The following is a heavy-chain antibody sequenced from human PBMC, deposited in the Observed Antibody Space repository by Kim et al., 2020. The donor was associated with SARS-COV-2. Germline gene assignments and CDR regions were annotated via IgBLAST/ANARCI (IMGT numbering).Heavy chain of an antibody. J-gene: IGHJ6*02. V-gene: IGHV3-30*02. Sequence: SVKGRFTISRDNSKNTLYLQMNSLRAEDTAVYYCAKGSWGYDSSGLVDVWGQGTTVTVSS. CDR3: AKGSWGYDSSGLVDV. D-gene: IGHD3-22*01.